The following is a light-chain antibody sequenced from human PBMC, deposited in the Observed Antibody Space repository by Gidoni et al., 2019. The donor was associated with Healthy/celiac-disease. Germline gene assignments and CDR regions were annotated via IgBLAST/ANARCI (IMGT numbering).Light chain of an antibody. CDR2: GAS. CDR1: QSVSSSY. CDR3: QPCGSSPRT. Sequence: ESVLTLSPGTLSLSPGERATLSCRASQSVSSSYLAWYQQKPGQAPRLLIYGASSRATGIPDRFGGGGSRPGFPLTIRRLEPEDFAVYCCQPCGSSPRTFGQGTKVESK. J-gene: IGKJ1*01. V-gene: IGKV3-20*01.